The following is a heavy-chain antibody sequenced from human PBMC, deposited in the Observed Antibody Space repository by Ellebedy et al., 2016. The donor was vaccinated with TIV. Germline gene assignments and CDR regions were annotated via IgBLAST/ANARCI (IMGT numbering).Heavy chain of an antibody. CDR1: GFTFSSYG. V-gene: IGHV3-33*01. CDR2: IWYDGSNK. J-gene: IGHJ5*02. D-gene: IGHD3-9*01. Sequence: GESLKISCAASGFTFSSYGMHWVCQAPGKGLEWVAVIWYDGSNKYYADSVKGRFTISRDNSKNTLYLQMNSLRAEDTAVYYCARARLDWNWFDPWGQGTLVTVSS. CDR3: ARARLDWNWFDP.